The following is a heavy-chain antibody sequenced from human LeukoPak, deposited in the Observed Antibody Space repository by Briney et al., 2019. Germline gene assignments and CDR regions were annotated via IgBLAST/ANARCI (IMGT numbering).Heavy chain of an antibody. V-gene: IGHV1-69*01. CDR2: IIPIFGTA. Sequence: SVKVSCKASGGTFSSYAISWVRQAPGQGLEFMGGIIPIFGTANYAQKFQGRVTITEDESTSTAYMELSSLRSEETAVYYCARSGGSGSQGYYYGMDVWGQGTTVAVSS. CDR3: ARSGGSGSQGYYYGMDV. CDR1: GGTFSSYA. J-gene: IGHJ6*02. D-gene: IGHD3-10*01.